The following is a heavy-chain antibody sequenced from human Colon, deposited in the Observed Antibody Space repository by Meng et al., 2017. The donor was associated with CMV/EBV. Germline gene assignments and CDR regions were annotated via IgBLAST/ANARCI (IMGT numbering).Heavy chain of an antibody. CDR1: GFTFSSYW. CDR2: INSDGSST. D-gene: IGHD1-7*01. V-gene: IGHV3-74*01. Sequence: GESLKISCAASGFTFSSYWMHWVRQAPGEGLVWVSRINSDGSSTSYADSVKGRFTISRDNAKNTLYLQMNSLRAEDTAVYYCARDSAGETGTPRWGQGTLVTVSS. J-gene: IGHJ4*02. CDR3: ARDSAGETGTPR.